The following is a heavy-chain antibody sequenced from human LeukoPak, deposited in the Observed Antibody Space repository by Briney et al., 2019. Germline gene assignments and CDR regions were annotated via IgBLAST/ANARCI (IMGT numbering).Heavy chain of an antibody. J-gene: IGHJ4*02. D-gene: IGHD7-27*01. CDR3: ARVGTGDDPDASWFDY. Sequence: QTGGSLRLSCAASGFTFSSYWMHWVRQAPGKGLVWVSRINSDGSSTSYADSVKGRFTISRDNAKNTLYLQMNSLRAEDTAVYYCARVGTGDDPDASWFDYWGQGTLVTVSS. CDR2: INSDGSST. CDR1: GFTFSSYW. V-gene: IGHV3-74*01.